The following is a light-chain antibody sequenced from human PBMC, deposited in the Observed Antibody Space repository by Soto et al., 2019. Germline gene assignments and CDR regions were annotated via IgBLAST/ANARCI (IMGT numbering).Light chain of an antibody. J-gene: IGLJ7*01. CDR1: SGHSSYA. Sequence: QSVLTQSPSASASLEASVKLTCTLSSGHSSYAIAWHQQQPEKGPRYLMKLNSDGSHSKGDGIPDRFSGSSSGAERYLASSSLQSEDEADYYCQTWGTGIAVFGGGTQLTVL. V-gene: IGLV4-69*01. CDR2: LNSDGSH. CDR3: QTWGTGIAV.